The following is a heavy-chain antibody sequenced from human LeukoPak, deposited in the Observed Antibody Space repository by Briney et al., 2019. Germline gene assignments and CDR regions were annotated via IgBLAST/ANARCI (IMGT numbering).Heavy chain of an antibody. D-gene: IGHD3-3*01. CDR2: IYTSGST. J-gene: IGHJ6*03. V-gene: IGHV4-4*07. CDR3: ARDSRDYDFWSGYYRGYYYYMDV. CDR1: GGSISSYY. Sequence: SETLSLTCTVSGGSISSYYWSWIRQPAGKGLEWIGRIYTSGSTNYNPSLKSRVTMSVDTSKNQFSLKLSSVTAADTAVHYCARDSRDYDFWSGYYRGYYYYMDVWGKGTTVTVSS.